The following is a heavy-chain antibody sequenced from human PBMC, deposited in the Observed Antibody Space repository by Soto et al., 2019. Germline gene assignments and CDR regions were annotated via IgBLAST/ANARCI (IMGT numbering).Heavy chain of an antibody. CDR2: IYHNGTT. V-gene: IGHV4-4*01. CDR1: WGSIISTHW. CDR3: ARGPQD. J-gene: IGHJ4*02. Sequence: PXETLSLTCPVAWGSIISTHWWTWVRQSPGKGLEWIGEIYHNGTTNYNPSLKSRLTISVDTSKNHFSLSLTPVTVRDTATYFCARGPQDWGPGKLVTFSS.